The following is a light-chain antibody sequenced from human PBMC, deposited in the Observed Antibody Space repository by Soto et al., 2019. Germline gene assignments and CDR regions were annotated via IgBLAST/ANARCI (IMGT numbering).Light chain of an antibody. J-gene: IGLJ1*01. CDR3: SSYAGGDTPVL. Sequence: QSALTQPPSASGSPGQSVSISCTGSSSDLGNHNFVSWYQQYPGKAPKLMIFEVSKRPSGVPDRFSASKSGNTASLTVSGLQAEDEADYYCSSYAGGDTPVLFGTG. V-gene: IGLV2-8*01. CDR1: SSDLGNHNF. CDR2: EVS.